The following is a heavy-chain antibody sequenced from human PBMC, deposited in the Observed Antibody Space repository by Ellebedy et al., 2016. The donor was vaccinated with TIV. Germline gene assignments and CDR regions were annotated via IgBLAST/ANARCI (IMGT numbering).Heavy chain of an antibody. D-gene: IGHD3-3*01. V-gene: IGHV3-21*01. CDR2: ISSSSSYI. CDR3: ARDGSYYDFWSGYYSMDYYYGMDV. J-gene: IGHJ6*02. Sequence: GGSLRLSCAASGFTFSSYSMNWVRQAPGKGLEWVSFISSSSSYIYNADSVKGRFTISRDNAKNSLYLQMNSLRAEDTAVYYCARDGSYYDFWSGYYSMDYYYGMDVWGQGTTVTVSS. CDR1: GFTFSSYS.